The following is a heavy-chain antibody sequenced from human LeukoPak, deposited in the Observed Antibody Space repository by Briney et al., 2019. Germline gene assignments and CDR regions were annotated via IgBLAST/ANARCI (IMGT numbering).Heavy chain of an antibody. CDR1: GLTFSRYS. Sequence: GGSLRLSCVASGLTFSRYSMNWVRQAPGKGLEWVSAISNSGSTTYYADSVKGRFTISRDNSKNTLYLQMNSLRAEDTAMYYCAKAPRFGSSWPNWFDPWGQGTLVTVSS. CDR2: ISNSGSTT. V-gene: IGHV3-23*01. D-gene: IGHD6-13*01. CDR3: AKAPRFGSSWPNWFDP. J-gene: IGHJ5*02.